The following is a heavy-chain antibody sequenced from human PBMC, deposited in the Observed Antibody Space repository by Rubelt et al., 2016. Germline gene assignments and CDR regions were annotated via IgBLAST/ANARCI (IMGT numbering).Heavy chain of an antibody. CDR1: GYTFTSSD. CDR2: INPNSGGP. D-gene: IGHD3-3*01. CDR3: ARDYDFWSGPIMDV. Sequence: ASVKVSCKASGYTFTSSDINWVRQATGQGLEWMGRINPNSGGPDYAQRFQGRVTMTRDTSISTAYMELSRLRSNDTAVYYCARDYDFWSGPIMDVWGQGTTVTVSS. V-gene: IGHV1-2*06. J-gene: IGHJ6*02.